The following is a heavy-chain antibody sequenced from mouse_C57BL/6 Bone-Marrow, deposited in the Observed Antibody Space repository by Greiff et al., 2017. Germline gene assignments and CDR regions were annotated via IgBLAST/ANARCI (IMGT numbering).Heavy chain of an antibody. Sequence: EVQVVESGGGLVKPGGSLKLSCAASGFTFSSYAMSWVRQTPEKRLEWVATISDGGSYTYYPDTVKGRFTISRDNAKNNLYLQMSHLKSEDTAMYYCARDYPFYYGSSAFAYWGQGTLVTVSA. J-gene: IGHJ3*01. D-gene: IGHD1-1*01. CDR2: ISDGGSYT. V-gene: IGHV5-4*01. CDR1: GFTFSSYA. CDR3: ARDYPFYYGSSAFAY.